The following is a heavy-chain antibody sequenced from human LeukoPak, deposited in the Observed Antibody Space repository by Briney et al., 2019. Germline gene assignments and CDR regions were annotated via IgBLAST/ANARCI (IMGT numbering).Heavy chain of an antibody. CDR1: GGSISSSSYY. V-gene: IGHV4-39*01. CDR2: IYYSGST. Sequence: SETLSLTCTVSGGSISSSSYYWGWIRQPPGKGLEWIGSIYYSGSTYHNPSLKSRVTISVDTSKNQFSLKLSSVTAADTAVYYCARISAAAGIYYFDYWGQGTLVTVSS. CDR3: ARISAAAGIYYFDY. J-gene: IGHJ4*02. D-gene: IGHD6-13*01.